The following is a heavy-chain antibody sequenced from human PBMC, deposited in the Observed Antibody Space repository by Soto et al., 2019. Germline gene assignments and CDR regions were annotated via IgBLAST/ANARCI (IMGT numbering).Heavy chain of an antibody. V-gene: IGHV4-39*01. Sequence: QLQLQGSGPGLVKPSETLSLTCTVSGGSISSTSYYWGWIRQPAGKRLEWIGSVYYSGNTYYNPSLTSRVTISIDTSTNQFSLRLNSVTAADTALYYCARLVVAGTRSVYWGQGILVTVSS. D-gene: IGHD6-19*01. CDR1: GGSISSTSYY. J-gene: IGHJ4*02. CDR3: ARLVVAGTRSVY. CDR2: VYYSGNT.